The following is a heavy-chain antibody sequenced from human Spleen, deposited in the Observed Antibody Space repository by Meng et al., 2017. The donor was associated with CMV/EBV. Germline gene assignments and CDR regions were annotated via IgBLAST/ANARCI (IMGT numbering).Heavy chain of an antibody. J-gene: IGHJ5*02. CDR2: GYYTGET. V-gene: IGHV4-39*07. D-gene: IGHD3-3*01. CDR3: AIVEWRGWFDP. CDR1: GGAISSSTYY. Sequence: SETLSLTCTVSGGAISSSTYYWCWIRQPPGKGREWIVGGYYTGETYYNPSLKSRVTLSIDTSKNQCSLNLNSVTTADTAIYYCAIVEWRGWFDPWGPGTPVTVSS.